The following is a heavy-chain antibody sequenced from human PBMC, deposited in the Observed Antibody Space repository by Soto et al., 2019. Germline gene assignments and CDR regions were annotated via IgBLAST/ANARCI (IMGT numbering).Heavy chain of an antibody. CDR2: FDPEDGET. CDR3: ATGLLGFTAAAGIQAKDAFDI. V-gene: IGHV1-24*01. J-gene: IGHJ3*02. D-gene: IGHD6-13*01. CDR1: GYTLTELS. Sequence: ASVKVSCKVSGYTLTELSMHWVRQAPGKGLEWMGGFDPEDGETIYAQKFQGRVTMTEDTSTDTAYMELSSLRSEDTAVYYCATGLLGFTAAAGIQAKDAFDIWGQGTMVTVSS.